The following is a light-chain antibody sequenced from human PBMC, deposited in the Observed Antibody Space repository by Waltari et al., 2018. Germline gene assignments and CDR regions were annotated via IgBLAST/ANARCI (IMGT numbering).Light chain of an antibody. CDR2: DAS. CDR3: QQYDSLPWT. V-gene: IGKV1-33*01. CDR1: QDITNF. J-gene: IGKJ1*01. Sequence: DIQMTQSPSSLSASVGERATITCQASQDITNFLNWYQQKPGKAPKLLIYDASNLATGVPSRFSGGGSGTDFTFTISSLQPEDIATYHCQQYDSLPWTFGQGTKVEIK.